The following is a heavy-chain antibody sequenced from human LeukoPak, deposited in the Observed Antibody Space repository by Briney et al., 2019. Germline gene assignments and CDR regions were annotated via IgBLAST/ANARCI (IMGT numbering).Heavy chain of an antibody. CDR2: IYYSGST. V-gene: IGHV4-59*01. Sequence: PSETLSLTCTVSGGSISSYYWSWIRQPPGKGLEWIGYIYYSGSTNYNPSLKSRVTISVDTFKNQFSLKLSSVTAADTAVYYCASRNPFWSGYYVGNAFDIWGQGTMVTVSS. J-gene: IGHJ3*02. CDR3: ASRNPFWSGYYVGNAFDI. CDR1: GGSISSYY. D-gene: IGHD3-3*01.